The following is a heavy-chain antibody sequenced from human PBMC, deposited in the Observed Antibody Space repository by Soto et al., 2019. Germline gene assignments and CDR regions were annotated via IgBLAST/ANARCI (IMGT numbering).Heavy chain of an antibody. CDR3: AREAFGYYDSSGYRPTYYFDY. D-gene: IGHD3-22*01. V-gene: IGHV4-31*03. J-gene: IGHJ4*02. CDR1: GGSISSGGYY. CDR2: IYYSGST. Sequence: SETLSLTCTVSGGSISSGGYYWSWIRQHPGKGLEWIGYIYYSGSTYYNPSLKSRITISLDRSKNQFSLKLSSVTAADTAVYYCAREAFGYYDSSGYRPTYYFDYWGQGTLVTVSS.